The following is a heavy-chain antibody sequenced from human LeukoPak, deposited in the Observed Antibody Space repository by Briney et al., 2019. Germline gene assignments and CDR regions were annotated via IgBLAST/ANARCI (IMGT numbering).Heavy chain of an antibody. Sequence: GGSLRLSCETSGFSFSTSGMHWVRQAPGKGLDWVTFIRYDGTKEYYADSVKGRFTISRDNSNNTLYLQMNSLRVEDTAVYYCAELGITMIGGVWGKGTTVTISS. CDR2: IRYDGTKE. CDR3: AELGITMIGGV. V-gene: IGHV3-30*02. J-gene: IGHJ6*04. CDR1: GFSFSTSG. D-gene: IGHD3-10*02.